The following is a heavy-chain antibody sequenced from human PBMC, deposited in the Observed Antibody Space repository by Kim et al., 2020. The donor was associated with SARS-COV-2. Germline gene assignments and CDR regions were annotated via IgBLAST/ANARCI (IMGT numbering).Heavy chain of an antibody. J-gene: IGHJ4*02. CDR2: IFSGGST. D-gene: IGHD2-15*01. CDR1: GFTVSDSY. CDR3: AKVRGYQIHDY. V-gene: IGHV3-66*02. Sequence: GGSLRLSCAASGFTVSDSYMSWVRQAPGKRLQWLSLIFSGGSTYYADSVKGRFTISRDNSRNTLYLQMNSLRPEDTAVYYCAKVRGYQIHDYWGQRTLVTVSS.